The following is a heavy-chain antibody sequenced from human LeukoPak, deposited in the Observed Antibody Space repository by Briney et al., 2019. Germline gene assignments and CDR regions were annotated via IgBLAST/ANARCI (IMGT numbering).Heavy chain of an antibody. Sequence: PGGSLRLACAASGFTVSNNRLSWVRQAPGMGLEWVSTIYSDGNTYYPVSVKGRFTISRDGSKNTLYLQLNSLRTEDTAIYYCVREREGSNSEHWGQGTLVTVSS. D-gene: IGHD1-26*01. CDR2: IYSDGNT. CDR1: GFTVSNNR. V-gene: IGHV3-53*01. J-gene: IGHJ1*01. CDR3: VREREGSNSEH.